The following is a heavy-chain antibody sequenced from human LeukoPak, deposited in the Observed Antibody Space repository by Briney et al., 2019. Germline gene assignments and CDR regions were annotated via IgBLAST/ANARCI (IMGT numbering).Heavy chain of an antibody. CDR2: ISSSSSTI. CDR3: ARVLHKRNYDSSVYYGY. V-gene: IGHV3-48*01. J-gene: IGHJ4*02. Sequence: GGSLRLSCAASGFTFSSYSMNWVRQAPGKGLEWVSYISSSSSTIYYADSVKGRYTISRDNAKSSLFLQMNSLRAEDTAVYYCARVLHKRNYDSSVYYGYWGQGTLVTVSS. D-gene: IGHD3-22*01. CDR1: GFTFSSYS.